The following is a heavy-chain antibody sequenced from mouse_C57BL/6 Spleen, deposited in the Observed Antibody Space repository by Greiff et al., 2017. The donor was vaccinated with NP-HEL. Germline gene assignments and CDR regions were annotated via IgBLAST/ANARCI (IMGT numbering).Heavy chain of an antibody. J-gene: IGHJ2*01. V-gene: IGHV1-26*01. Sequence: EVQLQQSGPELVKPGASVKISCKASGYTFTDYYMNWVTQSHGKSLEWIGDINPNNGGTSYNQKFKGKATLTVDKSSSTAYMELRSLTSEDSAVYYCARRGWAFDYWGQGTTLTVSS. CDR2: INPNNGGT. CDR3: ARRGWAFDY. CDR1: GYTFTDYY. D-gene: IGHD3-3*01.